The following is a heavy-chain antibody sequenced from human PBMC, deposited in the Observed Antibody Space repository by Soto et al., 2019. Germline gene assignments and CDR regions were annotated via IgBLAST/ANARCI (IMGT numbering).Heavy chain of an antibody. V-gene: IGHV4-34*01. CDR2: INHSGST. D-gene: IGHD3-10*01. Sequence: SETLSLTCAVYGGSFSGYYWSWIRQPPGKGLEWIGEINHSGSTNYNPSLKSRVTISVDTSKNQFPLKLSSVTAADTAVYYCARGGPPYYGSGKRFDPWGQGTLVTV. J-gene: IGHJ5*02. CDR1: GGSFSGYY. CDR3: ARGGPPYYGSGKRFDP.